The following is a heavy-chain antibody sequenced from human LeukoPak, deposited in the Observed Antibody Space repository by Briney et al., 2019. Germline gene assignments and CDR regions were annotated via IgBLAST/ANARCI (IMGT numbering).Heavy chain of an antibody. CDR1: GGSFGGYY. V-gene: IGHV4-34*01. D-gene: IGHD3-22*01. J-gene: IGHJ3*02. Sequence: PSETLSLTCAVYGGSFGGYYWSWIRQPPGKGLEWIGEINQRRNTNYNASLKSRVTVSLDTSRTQFSLNLTSVTAADTAVYYCARGRHGYGAPRPFDIWGQGTMVSISS. CDR3: ARGRHGYGAPRPFDI. CDR2: INQRRNT.